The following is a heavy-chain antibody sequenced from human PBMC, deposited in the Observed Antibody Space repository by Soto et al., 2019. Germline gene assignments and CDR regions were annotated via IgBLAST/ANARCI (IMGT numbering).Heavy chain of an antibody. CDR3: VRVGDSGGC. J-gene: IGHJ4*02. V-gene: IGHV4-59*02. CDR1: GGSVSNYY. CDR2: IYYSGSP. Sequence: QVHLQESGPGLVKPSETLSLTCTVSGGSVSNYYWSWIRQPPGKGLEYIGYIYYSGSPNYSPSLKSRVTISVDTSKNQFSLKLSSVTAADTAVYYCVRVGDSGGCWGQGTLVTVSA. D-gene: IGHD3-10*01.